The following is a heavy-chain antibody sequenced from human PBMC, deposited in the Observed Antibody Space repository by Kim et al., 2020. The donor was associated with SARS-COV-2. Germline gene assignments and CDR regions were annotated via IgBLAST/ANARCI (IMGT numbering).Heavy chain of an antibody. CDR3: ARDPRSSGSYRGYFDL. CDR1: GFTFSSYS. J-gene: IGHJ2*01. V-gene: IGHV3-21*06. Sequence: GGSLRLSCAGSGFTFSSYSINWVRQAPGKGLEWVSGISSGSDYIYYADSVRGRFTISRDNAQNSLLLQMNTLRVEDTAVYYCARDPRSSGSYRGYFDLWG. D-gene: IGHD3-22*01. CDR2: ISSGSDYI.